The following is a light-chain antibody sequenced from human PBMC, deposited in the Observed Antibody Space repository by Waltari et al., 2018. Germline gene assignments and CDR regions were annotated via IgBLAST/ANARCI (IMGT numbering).Light chain of an antibody. V-gene: IGLV3-21*02. Sequence: SDVRTQPPSVSVAPGQTAKITCGGRNIGSKSVHWYQQRPGQAPQLLVFDDSARPSGVPDRFAGSHSGETATLTISRVEAGDEADYYCQVWDSSSDWEFGEGTKLTV. CDR3: QVWDSSSDWE. J-gene: IGLJ2*01. CDR2: DDS. CDR1: NIGSKS.